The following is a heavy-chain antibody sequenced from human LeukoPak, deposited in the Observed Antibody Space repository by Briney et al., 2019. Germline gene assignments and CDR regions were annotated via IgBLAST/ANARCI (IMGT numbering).Heavy chain of an antibody. D-gene: IGHD2-15*01. Sequence: SETLSLTCTVSGGSTSSYYWSWIRQPAGKGLEWIGRIYTSGSTGYNPSLQSRVTMSVDTSKNQFSLKLSSVTAADTAVYYCARVDLRAAYFDYWGQGTLVTVSS. CDR3: ARVDLRAAYFDY. J-gene: IGHJ4*02. CDR2: IYTSGST. CDR1: GGSTSSYY. V-gene: IGHV4-4*07.